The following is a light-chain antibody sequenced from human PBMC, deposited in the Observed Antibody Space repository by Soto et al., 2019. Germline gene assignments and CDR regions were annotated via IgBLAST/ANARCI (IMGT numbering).Light chain of an antibody. CDR2: GAS. CDR1: QTISSN. Sequence: SVTTRARAPLYCRASQTISSNLAWYQHKPGQAPRLLVFGASPRATGIPARFSGSGSGTEFTLTISSLQAEDFAVYYCQQYNKWPPETVGQGTKV. J-gene: IGKJ1*01. V-gene: IGKV3-15*01. CDR3: QQYNKWPPET.